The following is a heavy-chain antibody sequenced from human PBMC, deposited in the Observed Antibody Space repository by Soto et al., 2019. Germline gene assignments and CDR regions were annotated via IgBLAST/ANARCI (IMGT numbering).Heavy chain of an antibody. D-gene: IGHD3-16*01. CDR1: GYTFTSYD. CDR3: ARGDTRKGAGY. J-gene: IGHJ4*02. Sequence: QDQLVQSRAEVKKPGASVKVSCKASGYTFTSYDISWVRQAPGQGLEWMGWISVYNGNTNFAQKLQGRVTMTTDTSTSTAFMELRSLRSDDTAVYYCARGDTRKGAGYWGQGTLVTVSS. CDR2: ISVYNGNT. V-gene: IGHV1-18*01.